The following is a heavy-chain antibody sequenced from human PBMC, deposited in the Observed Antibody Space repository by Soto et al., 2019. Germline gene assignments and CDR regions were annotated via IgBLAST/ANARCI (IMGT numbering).Heavy chain of an antibody. J-gene: IGHJ4*02. CDR1: GFTVSANF. V-gene: IGHV3-53*04. Sequence: HPGGSLRLSCAVSGFTVSANFVSWLRLAPGKGLEWVSTLYSGGNTYYTDSVKGRFTISRHDSKNTLFLQMNSLRADDTAIYYCARGWIEVANDYWGQGTLVTVSS. D-gene: IGHD3-22*01. CDR2: LYSGGNT. CDR3: ARGWIEVANDY.